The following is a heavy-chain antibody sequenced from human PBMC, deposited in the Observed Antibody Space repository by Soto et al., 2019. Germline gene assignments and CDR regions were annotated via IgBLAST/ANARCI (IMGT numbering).Heavy chain of an antibody. J-gene: IGHJ3*02. D-gene: IGHD2-21*02. V-gene: IGHV4-34*01. CDR2: INHSGSN. CDR3: ARGGSNDCQVAFDI. CDR1: GGSFSTYY. Sequence: ETLSLTGVVSGGSFSTYYYNWIRQSPGKGLEWIGEINHSGSNNYSPSLKSRVTMSLDTSKNQFSLKLNSVTAADTAVYYCARGGSNDCQVAFDIWGQGSMVTV.